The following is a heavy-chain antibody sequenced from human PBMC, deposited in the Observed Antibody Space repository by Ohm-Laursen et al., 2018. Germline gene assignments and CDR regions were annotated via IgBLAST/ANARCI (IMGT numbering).Heavy chain of an antibody. J-gene: IGHJ5*02. Sequence: SLRLSCSASGFAFSSYAMSWVRQAPGKGLEWVSAISGSGGSTYYADSVKGRFTISRDNSKNTLYLQMNSLRAEDTAVYYCAKVVAAGWNWFDPWGQGTLVTVSS. CDR1: GFAFSSYA. CDR2: ISGSGGST. D-gene: IGHD6-13*01. V-gene: IGHV3-23*01. CDR3: AKVVAAGWNWFDP.